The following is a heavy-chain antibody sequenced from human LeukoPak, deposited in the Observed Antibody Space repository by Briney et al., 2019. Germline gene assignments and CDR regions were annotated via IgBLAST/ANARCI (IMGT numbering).Heavy chain of an antibody. D-gene: IGHD3-16*02. V-gene: IGHV3-7*01. J-gene: IGHJ4*02. CDR2: IKQDGSEK. CDR3: ARIAVGYGYVWGSYRSLYFDY. Sequence: VGSLSLSCAASGFTLSSYWMSWVGQAPGKGLKGVANIKQDGSEKYYVDSVKGRFTISRDNPKNSLYLQMNSLRAEDTAVYYCARIAVGYGYVWGSYRSLYFDYWGQGTLVTVSS. CDR1: GFTLSSYW.